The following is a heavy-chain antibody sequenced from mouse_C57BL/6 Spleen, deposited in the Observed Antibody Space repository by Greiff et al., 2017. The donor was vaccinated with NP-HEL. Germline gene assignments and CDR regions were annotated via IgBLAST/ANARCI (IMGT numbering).Heavy chain of an antibody. Sequence: VMLVESGPGLVQPSQSLSITCTVSGFSLTSYGVHWVRQSPGKGLEWLGVIWSGGSTDYNAAFISRLSISKDNSKSQVFFKMNSLQADDTAIYYCARNNGYYEGYAMDYWGQGTSVTVSS. CDR3: ARNNGYYEGYAMDY. CDR1: GFSLTSYG. V-gene: IGHV2-2*01. CDR2: IWSGGST. J-gene: IGHJ4*01. D-gene: IGHD2-3*01.